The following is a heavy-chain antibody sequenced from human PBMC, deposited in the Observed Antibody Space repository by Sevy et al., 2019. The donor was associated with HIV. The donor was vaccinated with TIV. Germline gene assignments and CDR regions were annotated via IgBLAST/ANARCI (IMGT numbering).Heavy chain of an antibody. V-gene: IGHV1-2*02. Sequence: ASVKVSCKASGYTFTGQYIHWVRQAPGQGLEWMGWINPNRGDTNYAQEFQGRVTMTRDTYNSTAYMELSGLKSDDTAVYYCSRDLRLRGYSYGCFDYWGQGTLVTVSS. CDR3: SRDLRLRGYSYGCFDY. J-gene: IGHJ4*02. CDR2: INPNRGDT. CDR1: GYTFTGQY. D-gene: IGHD5-18*01.